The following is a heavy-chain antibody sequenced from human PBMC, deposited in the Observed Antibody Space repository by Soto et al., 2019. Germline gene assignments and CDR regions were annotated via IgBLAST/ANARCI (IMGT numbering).Heavy chain of an antibody. CDR1: GFSVTNYW. CDR2: VRRDGRDE. Sequence: GGSLRLSCAASGFSVTNYWISWVRQAPGKGLEWVANVRRDGRDEYYADSVRGRFTISRDNAKNSVYLQMGSLRAEDTAVYYCASLDSMAAARGYWGQGTQVTVSS. J-gene: IGHJ4*02. CDR3: ASLDSMAAARGY. D-gene: IGHD6-6*01. V-gene: IGHV3-7*03.